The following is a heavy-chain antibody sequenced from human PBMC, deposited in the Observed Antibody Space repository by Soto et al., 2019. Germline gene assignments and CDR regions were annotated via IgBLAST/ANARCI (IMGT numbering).Heavy chain of an antibody. CDR1: GYSFTSYW. CDR3: ASKRNEYSTSYCMDV. V-gene: IGHV5-10-1*01. CDR2: IDPSDSYT. J-gene: IGHJ6*02. D-gene: IGHD6-6*01. Sequence: GESLKISCKGSGYSFTSYWISWVRQMPGKGLEWMGRIDPSDSYTNYSPSFQGHVTISADKSISTAYLQWSSLKASDTAMYYCASKRNEYSTSYCMDVWGQVTTIAVYS.